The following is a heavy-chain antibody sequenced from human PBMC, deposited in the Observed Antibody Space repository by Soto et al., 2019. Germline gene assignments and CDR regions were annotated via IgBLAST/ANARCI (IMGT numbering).Heavy chain of an antibody. CDR2: IWYDGSNK. Sequence: PGGSLRLSCAASGFTFSSYGMHWVRQAPGKGLEWVAVIWYDGSNKYYADSVKGRFTISRDNSKNTLYLQMNSLRAEDTAMYYCAIKKFGFYPFDSWGRGTLVTVSS. D-gene: IGHD3-9*01. J-gene: IGHJ4*02. CDR1: GFTFSSYG. V-gene: IGHV3-33*01. CDR3: AIKKFGFYPFDS.